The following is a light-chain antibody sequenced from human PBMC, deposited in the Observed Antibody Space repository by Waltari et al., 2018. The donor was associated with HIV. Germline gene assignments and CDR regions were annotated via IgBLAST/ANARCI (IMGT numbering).Light chain of an antibody. CDR1: SSDVDYYNY. CDR2: DFT. J-gene: IGLJ3*02. CDR3: SSYTSSSWV. Sequence: QSALTQPASVSGSPGQSITISCIGISSDVDYYNYDCWYQQHPGKAPKLMIYDFTHRPSGVSNRFSGSKSGNTASLTISGLQAEDEADYYCSSYTSSSWVFGGGTKLTVL. V-gene: IGLV2-14*03.